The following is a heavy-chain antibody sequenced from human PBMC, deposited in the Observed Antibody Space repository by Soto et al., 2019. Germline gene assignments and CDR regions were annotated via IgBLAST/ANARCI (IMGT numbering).Heavy chain of an antibody. CDR3: TIGGMDV. Sequence: PGGSLRLSCLASGFSFGSHWMHWVRQAPGKGLEWVADIRPDGSEGYYAAPVKGRFTISRDDSKNTLYLQMNSLKSEDTAVYYCTIGGMDVWGQGTTVTVSS. CDR2: IRPDGSEG. V-gene: IGHV3-15*01. J-gene: IGHJ6*02. CDR1: GFSFGSHW.